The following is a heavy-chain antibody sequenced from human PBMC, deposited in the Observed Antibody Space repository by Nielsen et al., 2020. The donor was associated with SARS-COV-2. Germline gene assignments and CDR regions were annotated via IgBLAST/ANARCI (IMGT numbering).Heavy chain of an antibody. CDR3: ARVYGDYLPYYFDY. J-gene: IGHJ4*02. CDR2: INPNSGGT. CDR1: GYTFTSYY. Sequence: ASVKVSCKASGYTFTSYYMHWVRQAPGQGLEWMGWINPNSGGTNYAQKLQGRVTMTTDTSTSTAYMELRSLRSDDTAVYYCARVYGDYLPYYFDYWGQGTLVTVSS. V-gene: IGHV1-2*02. D-gene: IGHD4-17*01.